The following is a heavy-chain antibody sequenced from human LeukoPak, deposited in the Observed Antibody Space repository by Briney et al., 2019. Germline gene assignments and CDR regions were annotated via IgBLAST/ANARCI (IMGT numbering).Heavy chain of an antibody. V-gene: IGHV3-23*01. CDR3: ARAAMDYYYYYYMDV. D-gene: IGHD5-18*01. Sequence: GGSLRLSCAASGFTLSNYGMSWVRQAPGKGLEWVSSITNSGASTYYADSVKGRFTISRDNSKNTLYLQMNSLRAEDTAVYYCARAAMDYYYYYYMDVWGKGTTVTVSS. CDR1: GFTLSNYG. J-gene: IGHJ6*03. CDR2: ITNSGAST.